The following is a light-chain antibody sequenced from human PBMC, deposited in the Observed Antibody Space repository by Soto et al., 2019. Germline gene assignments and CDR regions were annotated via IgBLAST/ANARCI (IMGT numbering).Light chain of an antibody. Sequence: DIVMTQSPLSLPVTPGEPASISCRSSQSLLHSNGYNYLDWYLQKPGQSPQILIYLGSNRASGVPDRFSGSGSGTDFTLKISRVEAEDVGFYYCMQALQTPWTFGQGTKVEIK. CDR2: LGS. J-gene: IGKJ1*01. CDR3: MQALQTPWT. V-gene: IGKV2-28*01. CDR1: QSLLHSNGYNY.